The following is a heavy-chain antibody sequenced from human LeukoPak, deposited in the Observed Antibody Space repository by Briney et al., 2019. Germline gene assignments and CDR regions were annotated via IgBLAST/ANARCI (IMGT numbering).Heavy chain of an antibody. CDR2: ISSSGSTI. Sequence: PGGSLRLSCAASGFTFSDYYMSWIRQAPGKGLEWVSYISSSGSTIYYADSVKGRFTISRDNSKNTLYLQMNSLRAEDTAVYYCAKVGVKYSSGFINYYYYYMDVWGKGTTVTISS. CDR3: AKVGVKYSSGFINYYYYYMDV. V-gene: IGHV3-11*01. D-gene: IGHD6-19*01. CDR1: GFTFSDYY. J-gene: IGHJ6*03.